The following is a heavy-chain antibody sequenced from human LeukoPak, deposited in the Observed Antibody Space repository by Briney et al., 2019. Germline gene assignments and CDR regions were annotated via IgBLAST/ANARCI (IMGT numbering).Heavy chain of an antibody. J-gene: IGHJ5*02. CDR1: GYSISSGYY. CDR2: IYHSGSP. V-gene: IGHV4-38-2*02. CDR3: ATVHYYDASDYSISNWFDP. Sequence: SETLSLTCSVSGYSISSGYYWGWIRQPPGKGLEWIGSIYHSGSPYYNPSLNSRVTISLDTSKNQFSLKVKSVTAADTAVYFCATVHYYDASDYSISNWFDPWGQGTLVTVSS. D-gene: IGHD3-22*01.